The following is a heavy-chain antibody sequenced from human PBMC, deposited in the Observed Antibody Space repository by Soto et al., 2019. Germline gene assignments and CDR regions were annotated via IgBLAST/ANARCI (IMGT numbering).Heavy chain of an antibody. V-gene: IGHV4-31*03. CDR2: ISYSGST. CDR3: ARGVLH. CDR1: GGSISSGGYY. Sequence: QVQLQESGPGLVQPSQTLYLTCTVSGGSISSGGYYWSWIRQHPGTGLERIGHISYSGSTYYNTSLKSRVTISVDTSRNQFSLIVNSVTAADTAVYYCARGVLHWGQGTLVTVSS. J-gene: IGHJ4*01.